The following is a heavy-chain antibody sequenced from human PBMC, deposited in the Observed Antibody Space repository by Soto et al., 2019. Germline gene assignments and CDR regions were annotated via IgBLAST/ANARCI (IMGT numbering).Heavy chain of an antibody. CDR2: ISYDGSNK. CDR3: AREGIVGARNFDY. D-gene: IGHD1-26*01. Sequence: QVQLVESGGGVVQPGRSLRLSCAASGFTFSSYAMHWVRQAPGKGLEWVAVISYDGSNKYYADSVKGRFTISRDNSTNTLYLQMNSLRAEDTAVYYCAREGIVGARNFDYWGQGTMVTVSS. CDR1: GFTFSSYA. V-gene: IGHV3-30-3*01. J-gene: IGHJ4*02.